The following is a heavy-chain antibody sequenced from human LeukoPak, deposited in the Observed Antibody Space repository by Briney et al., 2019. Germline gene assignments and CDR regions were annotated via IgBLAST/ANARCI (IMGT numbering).Heavy chain of an antibody. CDR1: GFTVSSNY. CDR2: IYAGGTT. V-gene: IGHV3-53*01. CDR3: AIGNYALG. D-gene: IGHD3-16*01. Sequence: PGGSVRPSCAASGFTVSSNYMSWVRQAPGKGLEWVSVIYAGGTTYYADSVKGRFTISRDNAQNTLYLQMNSLRAEDTAVYYCAIGNYALGRGQGTLVTVSS. J-gene: IGHJ4*02.